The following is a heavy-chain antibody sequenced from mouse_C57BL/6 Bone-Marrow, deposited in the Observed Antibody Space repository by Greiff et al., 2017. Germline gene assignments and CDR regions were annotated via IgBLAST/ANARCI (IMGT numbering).Heavy chain of an antibody. D-gene: IGHD3-2*02. J-gene: IGHJ3*01. CDR2: FYPGSGSI. Sequence: VKLMESGAELVKPGASVKLSCKASGYTFPEYTIHWVKQRSGQGLEWIGWFYPGSGSIKYNEKFKDKATLTADKSSSTVYMELSRLTSEDSAVYFCARHESGRQLRLPFAYWGQGTLVTVSA. V-gene: IGHV1-62-2*01. CDR3: ARHESGRQLRLPFAY. CDR1: GYTFPEYT.